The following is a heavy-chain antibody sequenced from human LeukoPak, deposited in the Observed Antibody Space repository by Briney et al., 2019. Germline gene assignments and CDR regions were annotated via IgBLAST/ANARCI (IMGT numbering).Heavy chain of an antibody. CDR3: ARASDLEGEYYYYGMDV. D-gene: IGHD1-26*01. V-gene: IGHV1-69*06. CDR2: IIPIFGTA. Sequence: GASVKVSCKASGGTFSSYAISWVRQAPGQGLEWMGGIIPIFGTANYAQKFQGRVTITADKSTSTAYMELSSLRSEDTAVYYCARASDLEGEYYYYGMDVWGKGTTVTVSS. CDR1: GGTFSSYA. J-gene: IGHJ6*04.